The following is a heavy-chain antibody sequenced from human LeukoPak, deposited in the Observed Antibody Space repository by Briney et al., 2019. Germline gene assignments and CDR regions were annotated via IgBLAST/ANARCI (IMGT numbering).Heavy chain of an antibody. Sequence: GESLKISCKGSGYSFTSYWLGWVRQMPGEGLEWMGIIYPGDSDNRYSPSFQGQVTISADKSISTAYLQWSSLKASDTAMYYCARRDYDYNSTSDAFDIWGQGTMVTVSS. D-gene: IGHD3-22*01. CDR3: ARRDYDYNSTSDAFDI. V-gene: IGHV5-51*01. CDR1: GYSFTSYW. CDR2: IYPGDSDN. J-gene: IGHJ3*02.